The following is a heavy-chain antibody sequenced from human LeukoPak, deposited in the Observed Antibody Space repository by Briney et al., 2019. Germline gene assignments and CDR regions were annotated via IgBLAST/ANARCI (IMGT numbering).Heavy chain of an antibody. D-gene: IGHD3-22*01. CDR3: ARERRYYYDSSGYYNHFDY. CDR1: GFTFSSYS. J-gene: IGHJ4*02. Sequence: GGSLRLSCAASGFTFSSYSMNWVRQAPGKGLEWVSSISSSSSYIYYADSVKGRFTISRDNAKNSLYLQMNSLRAEDTAVYYCARERRYYYDSSGYYNHFDYWGQGTLVTVSS. CDR2: ISSSSSYI. V-gene: IGHV3-21*01.